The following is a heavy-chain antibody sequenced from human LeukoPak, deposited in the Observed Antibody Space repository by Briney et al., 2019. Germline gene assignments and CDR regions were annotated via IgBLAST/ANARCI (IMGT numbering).Heavy chain of an antibody. J-gene: IGHJ6*03. CDR3: AKVQWSALAGGSDV. V-gene: IGHV3-23*01. D-gene: IGHD1-26*01. Sequence: PGGSLRLSCTASGCTISSYSLSWVRQAPGKGLEWISYICGSGGSTYYAYSERGLFTISRDNSKNMRYLQMNRLRAEDTAVYYCAKVQWSALAGGSDVWGKGTTVSVS. CDR1: GCTISSYS. CDR2: ICGSGGST.